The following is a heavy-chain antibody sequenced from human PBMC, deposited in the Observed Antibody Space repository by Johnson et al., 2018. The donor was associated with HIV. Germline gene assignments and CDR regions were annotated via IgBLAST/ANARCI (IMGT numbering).Heavy chain of an antibody. J-gene: IGHJ3*02. CDR2: ISYDGNNK. CDR1: GFTFSSYG. D-gene: IGHD4-17*01. CDR3: ARASNTVTTGDDAFDI. Sequence: QVQLVESGGGVVQPGRSLRLSCAASGFTFSSYGMHWVRQAPGKGLEWVAVISYDGNNKNYADSVKGRFTISRDNAQSSLYLQMNGLRAEDTAVYYCARASNTVTTGDDAFDIWGQGTMVTVSS. V-gene: IGHV3-30*19.